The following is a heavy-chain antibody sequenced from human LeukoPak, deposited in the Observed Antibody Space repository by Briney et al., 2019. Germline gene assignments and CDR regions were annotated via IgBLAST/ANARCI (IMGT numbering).Heavy chain of an antibody. CDR3: ARDNGNYLPDV. J-gene: IGHJ6*04. Sequence: GGSLRLSCAASGFTFSSYWMSWVRQAPGKGLEWVANIKQDGREKYYVDSVKGRFTISRDNAKNSLYLQMNSLRAEDTAVYYCARDNGNYLPDVWGKGTTVTISS. V-gene: IGHV3-7*03. D-gene: IGHD4-11*01. CDR1: GFTFSSYW. CDR2: IKQDGREK.